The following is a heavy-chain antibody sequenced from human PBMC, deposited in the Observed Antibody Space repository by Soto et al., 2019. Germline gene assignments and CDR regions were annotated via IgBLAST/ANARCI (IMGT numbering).Heavy chain of an antibody. Sequence: EVQLVESGGGLVKPGGSLRLSCAASGFTFSNAWMNWVRQAPGKGLEWVGRIKSKTDGGTTDYAAPVKGRFTISRDDSKNTLYLQLNSLKTEDTAVYYCTTPGMVVAVFAFDIWGQGTMVTVSS. D-gene: IGHD2-15*01. CDR2: IKSKTDGGTT. CDR1: GFTFSNAW. V-gene: IGHV3-15*07. J-gene: IGHJ3*02. CDR3: TTPGMVVAVFAFDI.